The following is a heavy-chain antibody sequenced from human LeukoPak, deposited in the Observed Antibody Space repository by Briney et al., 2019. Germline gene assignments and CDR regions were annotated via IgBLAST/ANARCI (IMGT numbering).Heavy chain of an antibody. J-gene: IGHJ4*02. CDR3: AKPRTTGLGWALFDY. V-gene: IGHV3-23*01. Sequence: GGSLRLSCAASGFTFSSFAMTWVRQAPGKGLEWVSGFDGNGPNTYYADSVKGRWTISRDNSRNTLYLEMNSLRPEGTSIYSWAKPRTTGLGWALFDYWARVPWSPSPQ. CDR1: GFTFSSFA. CDR2: FDGNGPNT. D-gene: IGHD2-8*02.